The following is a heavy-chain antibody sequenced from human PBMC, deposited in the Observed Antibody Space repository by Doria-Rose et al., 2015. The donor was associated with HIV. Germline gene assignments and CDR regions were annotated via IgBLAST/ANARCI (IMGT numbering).Heavy chain of an antibody. CDR3: ARGASWTQLWLPDY. D-gene: IGHD5-18*01. Sequence: VRQMPGKGLEWMGIVYPGDSEARYSPSFEGQVIISVDKSINTACLQWSSLKASDTAVYYCARGASWTQLWLPDYWGQGTLVTVSS. J-gene: IGHJ4*02. V-gene: IGHV5-51*01. CDR2: VYPGDSEA.